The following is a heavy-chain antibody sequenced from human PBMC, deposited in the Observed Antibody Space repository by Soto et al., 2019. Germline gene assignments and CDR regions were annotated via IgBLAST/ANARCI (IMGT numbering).Heavy chain of an antibody. CDR2: IYTSGST. CDR1: GASISSYF. Sequence: QVQLQESGPGLVKPSETLSLTCTVSGASISSYFWSWIRQPAGKGLEWIGRIYTSGSTDYNPSLDSRVTMSVDTSKKQVSLKLTSVTAADTAVYYCAASFSSPSCYGTDVWGQGTSVTVSS. D-gene: IGHD2-2*01. J-gene: IGHJ6*02. V-gene: IGHV4-4*07. CDR3: AASFSSPSCYGTDV.